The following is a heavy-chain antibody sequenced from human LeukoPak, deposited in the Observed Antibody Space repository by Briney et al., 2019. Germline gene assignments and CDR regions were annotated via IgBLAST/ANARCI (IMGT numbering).Heavy chain of an antibody. CDR1: GYTFTRYY. D-gene: IGHD3-16*01. J-gene: IGHJ6*03. Sequence: ASVKVSCKASGYTFTRYYMHWVRQAPGQGLEWMGWINPNSGCTNYAQKFQERVTITRDMSTSTAYMELSSLRSEDTAVYYCAAPTLHYYYYMDVWGKGTTVTVSS. V-gene: IGHV1-2*02. CDR3: AAPTLHYYYYMDV. CDR2: INPNSGCT.